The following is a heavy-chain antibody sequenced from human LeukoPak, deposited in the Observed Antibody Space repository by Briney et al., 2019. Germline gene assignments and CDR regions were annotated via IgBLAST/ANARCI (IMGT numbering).Heavy chain of an antibody. CDR3: TKNVGYFDFDWS. V-gene: IGHV3-30-3*02. Sequence: PGGSLRLSCAASGFTFSSYAMHWVRQAPGKGLEWVAVISYDGSNKYYADSVKGRFTISRDNSKNTLYLQMNSLRAEDTAVYHCTKNVGYFDFDWSWGQGTLVTVSS. CDR2: ISYDGSNK. J-gene: IGHJ5*02. D-gene: IGHD3-9*01. CDR1: GFTFSSYA.